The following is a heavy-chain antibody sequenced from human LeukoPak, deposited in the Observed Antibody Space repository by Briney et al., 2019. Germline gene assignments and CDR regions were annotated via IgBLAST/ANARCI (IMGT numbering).Heavy chain of an antibody. Sequence: PSETLSLTCTVSGGSISSYYWGWIRQPPGKGLEWIGSIYYSGSTYYNPSLKSRVTISVDTSKNQFSLKLSSVTAADTAVYYCASGPMASFDYWGQGTLVTVSS. J-gene: IGHJ4*02. CDR2: IYYSGST. V-gene: IGHV4-39*07. CDR1: GGSISSYY. CDR3: ASGPMASFDY. D-gene: IGHD5-24*01.